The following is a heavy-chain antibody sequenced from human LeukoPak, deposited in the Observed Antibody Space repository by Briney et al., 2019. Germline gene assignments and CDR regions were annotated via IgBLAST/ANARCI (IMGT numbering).Heavy chain of an antibody. CDR1: GFTFSSYA. V-gene: IGHV3-23*01. CDR3: AKLNPTPLWFGELLASDYFDY. J-gene: IGHJ4*02. CDR2: ISGSGSST. Sequence: GGSLRLSCAASGFTFSSYAMSWVRQAPGKGLEWVSAISGSGSSTYYADSVKGRFTISRDNSKNTLYLQMNSLRAEDTAVYYCAKLNPTPLWFGELLASDYFDYWGQGTLVTVSS. D-gene: IGHD3-10*01.